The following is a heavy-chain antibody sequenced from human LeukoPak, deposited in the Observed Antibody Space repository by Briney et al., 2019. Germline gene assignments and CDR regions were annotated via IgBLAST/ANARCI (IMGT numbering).Heavy chain of an antibody. D-gene: IGHD6-13*01. V-gene: IGHV3-30*18. CDR1: GFTFSSYG. J-gene: IGHJ4*02. CDR3: AKGRGSSWYFDY. CDR2: ISYDGSNK. Sequence: SGGSLRLSCVASGFTFSSYGMHWVRQAPGKGLEWVAVISYDGSNKYYPDSVKGRFTISRDNSKNTLYLQMNSLRAEDTAVYYCAKGRGSSWYFDYWGQGTLVTVSS.